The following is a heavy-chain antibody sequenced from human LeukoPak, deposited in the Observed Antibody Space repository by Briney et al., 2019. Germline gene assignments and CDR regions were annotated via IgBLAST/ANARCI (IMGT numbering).Heavy chain of an antibody. J-gene: IGHJ4*02. CDR3: ARDLGGSNWLYVDY. CDR1: GYSISSGYY. D-gene: IGHD6-13*01. Sequence: PSETLSLTCTVSGYSISSGYYWGWIRQPPGKGLEWIGSIYHSGSTYYNPSLKSRVTISVDTSKNQFSLKLNSVTPEDTAVYYCARDLGGSNWLYVDYWGQGTLVTVSS. V-gene: IGHV4-38-2*02. CDR2: IYHSGST.